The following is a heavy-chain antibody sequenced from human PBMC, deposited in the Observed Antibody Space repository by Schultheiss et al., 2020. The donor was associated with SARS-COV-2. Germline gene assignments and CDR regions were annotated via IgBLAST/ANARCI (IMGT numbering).Heavy chain of an antibody. Sequence: GGSLRLSCAASGFTFSSYAMSWVRQAPGKGLEWVSGINWNGGSTGYADSVKGRFTISRDNAKNSLYLQMNSLRAEDTALYHCARVVAAAGPYYYYMDVWGKGTTVTVSS. CDR2: INWNGGST. D-gene: IGHD6-13*01. CDR3: ARVVAAAGPYYYYMDV. CDR1: GFTFSSYA. V-gene: IGHV3-20*01. J-gene: IGHJ6*03.